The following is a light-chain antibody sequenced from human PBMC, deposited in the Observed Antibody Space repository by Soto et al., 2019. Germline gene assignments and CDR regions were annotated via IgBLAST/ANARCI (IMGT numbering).Light chain of an antibody. Sequence: QSALTQPPSVSGSPGQSVTISCTGTSSDIGYHNRVSWYQQPPGTAPKLMSYEVSTRYSGVPDRFSGSKSGNTDSLTISGLQAEDEAAYYCSSFASSATLVFGGGTKL. CDR2: EVS. CDR3: SSFASSATLV. V-gene: IGLV2-18*02. J-gene: IGLJ3*02. CDR1: SSDIGYHNR.